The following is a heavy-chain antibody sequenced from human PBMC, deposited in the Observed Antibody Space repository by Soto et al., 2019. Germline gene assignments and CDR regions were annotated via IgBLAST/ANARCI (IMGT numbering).Heavy chain of an antibody. CDR3: ARGYGDYRRHWFDP. D-gene: IGHD4-17*01. CDR2: IIPILGIA. CDR1: GGTFSSYT. J-gene: IGHJ5*02. V-gene: IGHV1-69*02. Sequence: QVQLVQSGAEVKKPGSSVKVSCKASGGTFSSYTISWVRQAPGQGLEWMGRIIPILGIANYAQKFQGRVTSTADKSTSTAYMELSSLRSEDTAVYYCARGYGDYRRHWFDPWGQGTLVTVSS.